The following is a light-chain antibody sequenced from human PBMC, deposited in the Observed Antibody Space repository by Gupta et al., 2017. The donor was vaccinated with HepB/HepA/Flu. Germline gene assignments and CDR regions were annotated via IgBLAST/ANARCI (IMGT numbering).Light chain of an antibody. V-gene: IGKV1-27*01. CDR1: QGISHY. J-gene: IGKJ1*01. Sequence: DIQMTQSPSSLSASVGDRVTMTCRASQGISHYLAWYQQKPGQVPQLLVFDASSLHSEVPARFSGSGSGTDFTLTISNLQPEDVATCYCQKYDSAPWTFGQGTKVEIK. CDR3: QKYDSAPWT. CDR2: DAS.